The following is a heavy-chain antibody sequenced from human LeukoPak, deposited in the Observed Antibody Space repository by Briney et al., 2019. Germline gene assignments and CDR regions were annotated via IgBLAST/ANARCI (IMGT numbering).Heavy chain of an antibody. CDR2: IIPILGIA. CDR3: ARDRGQYSTLYYFDY. D-gene: IGHD6-13*01. Sequence: SVKVSCKASGGAFSSYAISWVRQAPGQGLEWMGRIIPILGIANYAQKFQGRVTITADKSTSTAYMELSSLRSEDTAVYYCARDRGQYSTLYYFDYWGQGTLVTVSS. J-gene: IGHJ4*02. V-gene: IGHV1-69*04. CDR1: GGAFSSYA.